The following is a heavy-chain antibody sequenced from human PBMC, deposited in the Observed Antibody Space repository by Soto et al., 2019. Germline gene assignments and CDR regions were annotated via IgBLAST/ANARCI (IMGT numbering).Heavy chain of an antibody. Sequence: QVQLVQSGAEVKKPGSSVKVSCKASGGTFSSYTISWVRQAPGQGLEWMGRIIPILGIANYAQKFQGRVTITADKSTSTAYMELSSLRSEDTAVYYCVRGTYCSGGSCYPRNYYYYMDVWGKGTTVTVSS. V-gene: IGHV1-69*02. CDR2: IIPILGIA. J-gene: IGHJ6*03. CDR1: GGTFSSYT. D-gene: IGHD2-15*01. CDR3: VRGTYCSGGSCYPRNYYYYMDV.